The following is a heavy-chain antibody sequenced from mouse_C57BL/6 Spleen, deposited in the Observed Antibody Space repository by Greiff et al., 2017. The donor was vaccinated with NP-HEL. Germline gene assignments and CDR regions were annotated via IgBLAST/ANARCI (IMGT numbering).Heavy chain of an antibody. CDR3: ARRAGTYGYAMDY. V-gene: IGHV1-81*01. Sequence: QLQESGAELARPGASVKLSCKASGYTFTSYGISWVKQRTGQGLEWIGEIYPRSGNTYYNEKFKGKATLTADKSSSTAYMELRSLTSEDSAVYFCARRAGTYGYAMDYWGQGTSVTVSS. J-gene: IGHJ4*01. CDR1: GYTFTSYG. D-gene: IGHD3-3*01. CDR2: IYPRSGNT.